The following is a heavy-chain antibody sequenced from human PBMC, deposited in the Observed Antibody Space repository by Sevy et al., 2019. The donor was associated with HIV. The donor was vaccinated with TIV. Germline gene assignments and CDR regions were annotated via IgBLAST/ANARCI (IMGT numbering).Heavy chain of an antibody. CDR2: ISWNSGSI. Sequence: GGSLRLSCAASGFTFDDYAMHWVRQAPGKGLEWVSGISWNSGSIGYADSVKGRFTISRDNAKNSLYLQMNSLRAEDTALYYCAKEEMATNSYYYYYYGMDVWGQGTTATVSS. CDR3: AKEEMATNSYYYYYYGMDV. V-gene: IGHV3-9*01. J-gene: IGHJ6*02. CDR1: GFTFDDYA. D-gene: IGHD5-12*01.